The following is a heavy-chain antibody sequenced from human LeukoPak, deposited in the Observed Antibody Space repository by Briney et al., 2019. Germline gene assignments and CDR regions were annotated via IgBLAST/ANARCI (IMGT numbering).Heavy chain of an antibody. D-gene: IGHD6-6*01. V-gene: IGHV3-33*01. CDR2: IWYDGSDK. J-gene: IGHJ4*02. CDR3: ARDRGTSSGRGGDFDF. CDR1: GLTFSGYG. Sequence: GGSLRLCCAASGLTFSGYGMHWVRQAPGKGLEWVALIWYDGSDKYYADSVKGRFTISRDNSKNTLFLQMNSLRAEDTAVYYCARDRGTSSGRGGDFDFWGQGTLVTVSS.